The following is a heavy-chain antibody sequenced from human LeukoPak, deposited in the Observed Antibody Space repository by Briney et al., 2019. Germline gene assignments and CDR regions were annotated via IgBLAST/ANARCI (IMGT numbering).Heavy chain of an antibody. J-gene: IGHJ6*02. CDR2: IYYSGST. V-gene: IGHV4-59*02. Sequence: PSETLSLTCTVSRGSVSSYYWSWIRQAPGKGLEWIGYIYYSGSTNYNPSLKSRVTISVDTSKKRFSLQLNSMTAADTAVYYCAREVRYGMDIWGQGTTVTVSS. CDR1: RGSVSSYY. CDR3: AREVRYGMDI.